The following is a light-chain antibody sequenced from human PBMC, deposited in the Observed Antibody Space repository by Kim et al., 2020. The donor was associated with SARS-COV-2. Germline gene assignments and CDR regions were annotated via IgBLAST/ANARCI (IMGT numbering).Light chain of an antibody. CDR1: QSISRNY. J-gene: IGKJ2*01. CDR3: QQYDNSPFT. Sequence: PGDRVTLSCRTSQSISRNYLAWYQQKPGQPPRLLIYATSERATGIPDRFSGSGSGTDFTLTISRLEPEDFAVYFCQQYDNSPFTFGQGTKV. V-gene: IGKV3-20*01. CDR2: ATS.